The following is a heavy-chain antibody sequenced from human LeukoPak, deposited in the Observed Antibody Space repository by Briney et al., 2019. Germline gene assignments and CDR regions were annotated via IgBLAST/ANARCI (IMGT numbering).Heavy chain of an antibody. J-gene: IGHJ4*02. D-gene: IGHD4-17*01. CDR1: GYTFTSYG. CDR2: ISAYNGNT. V-gene: IGHV1-18*01. CDR3: ARDLTTVTTGVFDY. Sequence: ASVKASCKASGYTFTSYGISWVRQAPGQGLEWMGWISAYNGNTNYAQKLQGRVTMTTDTSTSTAYMELRSLRSDDTAVYYCARDLTTVTTGVFDYWGQGTLVTVSS.